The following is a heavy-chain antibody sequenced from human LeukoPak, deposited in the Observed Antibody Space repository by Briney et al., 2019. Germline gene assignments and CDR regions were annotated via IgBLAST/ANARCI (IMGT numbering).Heavy chain of an antibody. D-gene: IGHD1-26*01. CDR2: INPSGGST. CDR3: ARDVSEGGSRWDYYYYYYMDV. J-gene: IGHJ6*03. V-gene: IGHV1-46*01. Sequence: GASVKVSCKASGYTFTSYYMHWVRQAPGQGLEWMGIINPSGGSTSYAQKFQGRVTISVDTSKNQFSLKLSSVTAADTAVYYCARDVSEGGSRWDYYYYYYMDVWGKGTTVTVSS. CDR1: GYTFTSYY.